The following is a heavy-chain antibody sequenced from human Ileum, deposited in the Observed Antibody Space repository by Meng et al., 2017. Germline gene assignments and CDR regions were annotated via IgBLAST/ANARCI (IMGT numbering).Heavy chain of an antibody. V-gene: IGHV3-74*01. CDR1: GLTLSTFW. CDR3: ARPYGSGGSCYSPPDY. CDR2: INTDGTST. D-gene: IGHD2-15*01. J-gene: IGHJ4*02. Sequence: GGSLRLSCAASGLTLSTFWVPWVRQAPGKGLVWVSGINTDGTSTAYADSVKGRFTISRDNAKNTVYLQLNSVRAEDTAVYYCARPYGSGGSCYSPPDYWGQGTLVTVSS.